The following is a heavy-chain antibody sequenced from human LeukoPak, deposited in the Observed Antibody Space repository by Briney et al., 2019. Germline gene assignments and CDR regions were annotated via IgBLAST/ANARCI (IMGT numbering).Heavy chain of an antibody. Sequence: SETLSLTCTVSGGSISSYHWSWIRQPPGKGLEWIGYIYYSGSTNYNPSLKSRVTISVDTSKNQFSLKLSSVTAADTAVYYCARDQSGLDYFDYWGQGTLVTVFS. CDR2: IYYSGST. D-gene: IGHD1-26*01. V-gene: IGHV4-59*01. CDR3: ARDQSGLDYFDY. CDR1: GGSISSYH. J-gene: IGHJ4*02.